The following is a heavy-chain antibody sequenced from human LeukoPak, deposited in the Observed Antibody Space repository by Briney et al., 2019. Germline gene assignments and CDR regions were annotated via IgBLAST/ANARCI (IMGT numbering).Heavy chain of an antibody. CDR1: GFTFSSYS. D-gene: IGHD3-9*01. CDR3: ARGGYDILTGYYNRY. Sequence: GGSLRLSCAASGFTFSSYSMTWVRQAPGKGLEWVSSISSSSYIYYADSVKGRFTISRDNAKNSLYLQMNSLRAEDTAVYYCARGGYDILTGYYNRYWGQGTLVTVSS. J-gene: IGHJ4*02. V-gene: IGHV3-21*01. CDR2: ISSSSYI.